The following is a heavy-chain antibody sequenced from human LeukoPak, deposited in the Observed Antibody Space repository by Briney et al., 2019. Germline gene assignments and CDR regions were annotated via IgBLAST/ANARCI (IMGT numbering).Heavy chain of an antibody. CDR1: GFTFSSYS. CDR2: ISSSSSYI. D-gene: IGHD5-24*01. CDR3: ARDRGMATIFGYFDY. V-gene: IGHV3-21*01. Sequence: GGSLRLSCAASGFTFSSYSMNWVRQAPGKGLEWVSSISSSSSYIYYADSVKGRFTISRDNAKNSLYLQMNSLRAEDTAVYYCARDRGMATIFGYFDYWGQGTLVTVSS. J-gene: IGHJ4*02.